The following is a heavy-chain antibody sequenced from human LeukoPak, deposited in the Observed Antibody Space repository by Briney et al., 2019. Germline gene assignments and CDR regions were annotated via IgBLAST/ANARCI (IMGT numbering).Heavy chain of an antibody. CDR3: ARGEDY. V-gene: IGHV3-30*03. CDR1: GFTFSYYG. Sequence: PGGALRLSCAASGFTFSYYGLHWVRQGPGKGLEWVAVISYDGSNKYYADSVKGRFTISRDNSKNTLYLQMNSLRAEDTAVYYCARGEDYWGQGTLVTVSS. J-gene: IGHJ4*02. CDR2: ISYDGSNK.